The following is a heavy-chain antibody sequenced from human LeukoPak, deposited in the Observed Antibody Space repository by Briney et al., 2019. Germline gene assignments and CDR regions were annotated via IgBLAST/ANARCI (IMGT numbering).Heavy chain of an antibody. Sequence: ASVKVSCKAAGYTFTSYDINWVRQATGQGLEWMGWMIPNSGNTGYAQKFQGRVTMTRNTSISTAYMELSSLRSEDTAVYYCARGGSGWYGGYNWFDPWGQGTLVTVSS. CDR1: GYTFTSYD. CDR2: MIPNSGNT. CDR3: ARGGSGWYGGYNWFDP. J-gene: IGHJ5*02. D-gene: IGHD6-19*01. V-gene: IGHV1-8*01.